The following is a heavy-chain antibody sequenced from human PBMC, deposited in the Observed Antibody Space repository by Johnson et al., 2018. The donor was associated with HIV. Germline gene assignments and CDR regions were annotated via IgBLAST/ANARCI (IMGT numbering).Heavy chain of an antibody. J-gene: IGHJ3*02. CDR1: GFTFSSYD. CDR3: AKDHAAAEGSEGAFDI. D-gene: IGHD6-13*01. CDR2: IGTAGDT. V-gene: IGHV3-13*01. Sequence: MLLVESGGGLVQPGGSLRLSCAASGFTFSSYDMHWVRQATGKGLEWVSAIGTAGDTYYPGSVKGRFTISRDNSKNTLYLQMNSLRAEDTALYYCAKDHAAAEGSEGAFDIWGQGTMVTVSS.